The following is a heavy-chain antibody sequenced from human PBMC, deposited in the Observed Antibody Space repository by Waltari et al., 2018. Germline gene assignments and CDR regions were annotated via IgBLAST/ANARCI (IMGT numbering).Heavy chain of an antibody. V-gene: IGHV3-53*02. CDR1: GFIVNNNS. CDR3: ASSTAQPWTKGGLDN. J-gene: IGHJ4*02. D-gene: IGHD5-18*01. CDR2: VATGGST. Sequence: DVQLVTTGGGLIQPGGPLKLSCEASGFIVNNNSMSWVRQAPGKGLEWVSIVATGGSTYYADFVKGRFTISRDSSKNTLYLQMNDLRAEDTAVYYWASSTAQPWTKGGLDNWGQGTLVIVSS.